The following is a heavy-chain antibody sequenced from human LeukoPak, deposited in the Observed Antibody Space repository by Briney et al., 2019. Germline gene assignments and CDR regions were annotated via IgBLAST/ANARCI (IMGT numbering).Heavy chain of an antibody. D-gene: IGHD3-10*01. Sequence: SETLSLTCTVSSGSISTSNYYWSWIRQPAGKGLEWIGRIYTSGSTNYNPSLKSRVTMSVDTSKNQFSLKLSSVTAADTAVYYCASLSKDYYFLVYRGQGTLVTVSS. J-gene: IGHJ4*02. V-gene: IGHV4-61*02. CDR2: IYTSGST. CDR3: ASLSKDYYFLVY. CDR1: SGSISTSNYY.